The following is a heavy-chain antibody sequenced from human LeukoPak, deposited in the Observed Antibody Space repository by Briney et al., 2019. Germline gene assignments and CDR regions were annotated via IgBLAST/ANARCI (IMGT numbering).Heavy chain of an antibody. Sequence: GDSVKVSCKASGYTFTSYGISWVRQAPGQGLEWMGWISAYNGNTNYAQKLQGRVTMTTDTSTSTAYMELRSLRSDGTAVYYCARVGYYDSSGYYSSNWFDPWGQGTLVTVSS. CDR3: ARVGYYDSSGYYSSNWFDP. CDR1: GYTFTSYG. D-gene: IGHD3-22*01. J-gene: IGHJ5*02. CDR2: ISAYNGNT. V-gene: IGHV1-18*01.